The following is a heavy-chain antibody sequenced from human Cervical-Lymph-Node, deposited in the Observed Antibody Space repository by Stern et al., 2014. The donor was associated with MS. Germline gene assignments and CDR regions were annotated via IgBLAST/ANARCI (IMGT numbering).Heavy chain of an antibody. CDR1: GASIGSSHW. D-gene: IGHD6-13*01. V-gene: IGHV4-4*02. J-gene: IGHJ4*02. Sequence: QVQLVESGPGLVKPSGTLSLTCAGSGASIGSSHWWSWVRQPPGKGLEWIGEIYHTGNINYNPSLKSRVTISLDKSKNQFSLRLNSVTAADTAIYYCAKEGRVSRFDSWGQGTLVTVSS. CDR3: AKEGRVSRFDS. CDR2: IYHTGNI.